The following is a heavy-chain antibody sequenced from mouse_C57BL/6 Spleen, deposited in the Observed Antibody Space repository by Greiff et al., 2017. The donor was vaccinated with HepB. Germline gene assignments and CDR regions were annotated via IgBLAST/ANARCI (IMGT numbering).Heavy chain of an antibody. CDR2: IHPNSGST. V-gene: IGHV1-64*01. D-gene: IGHD1-1*01. CDR1: GYTFTSYW. Sequence: VQLQQSGAELVKPGASVKLSCKASGYTFTSYWMHWVKQRPGQGLEWIGMIHPNSGSTNYNEKFKSKATLTVDKSSSTAYMQLSSLTSEDSAVYYCARGYGSRDWYFDVWGTGTTVTVSS. J-gene: IGHJ1*03. CDR3: ARGYGSRDWYFDV.